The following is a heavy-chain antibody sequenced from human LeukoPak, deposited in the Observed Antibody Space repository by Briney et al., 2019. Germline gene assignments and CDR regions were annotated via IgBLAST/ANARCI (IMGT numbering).Heavy chain of an antibody. D-gene: IGHD6-13*01. Sequence: GGSLRLSCAASGFTFSRHWMSWVRQAPGKGLEWVAVISYDGSNKYYADSVKGRFTISRDNSKNTLYLQMNSLRAEDTAVYYCGTIAAAGEDAFDIWGQGTMVTVSS. CDR3: GTIAAAGEDAFDI. CDR2: ISYDGSNK. J-gene: IGHJ3*02. CDR1: GFTFSRHW. V-gene: IGHV3-30*01.